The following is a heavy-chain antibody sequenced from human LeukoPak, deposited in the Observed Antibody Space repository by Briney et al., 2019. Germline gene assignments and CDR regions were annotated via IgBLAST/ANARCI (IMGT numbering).Heavy chain of an antibody. Sequence: SVKVSCKASGGTFSSYAIRWVRQAPGQGLEWMGRIIPILGIANYAQKFQGRVTITADKSTSTAYMELSSLRAEDTAVYYCARGFEIWFGNPRAFDIWGQGTMVTVSS. J-gene: IGHJ3*02. CDR2: IIPILGIA. CDR3: ARGFEIWFGNPRAFDI. CDR1: GGTFSSYA. V-gene: IGHV1-69*04. D-gene: IGHD3-10*01.